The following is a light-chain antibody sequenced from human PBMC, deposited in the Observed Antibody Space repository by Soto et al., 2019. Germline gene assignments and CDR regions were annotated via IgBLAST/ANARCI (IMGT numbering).Light chain of an antibody. J-gene: IGLJ3*02. Sequence: SYELTQPPSVSVAPGQTARITCGGNNIGSKSVHWYQQKPGQAPVLVIYDDGDRPSGIPERFSGSNSGTSASLAISGLRSEDEADYYCASWDDSLSGRVFGGGTKLTVL. V-gene: IGLV3-21*02. CDR3: ASWDDSLSGRV. CDR1: NIGSKS. CDR2: DDG.